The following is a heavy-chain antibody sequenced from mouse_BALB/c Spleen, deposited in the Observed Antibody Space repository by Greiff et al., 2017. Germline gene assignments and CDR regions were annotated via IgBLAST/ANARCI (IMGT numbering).Heavy chain of an antibody. V-gene: IGHV10-1*02. CDR1: GFTFNTYA. Sequence: EVQLVESGGGLVQPKGSLKLSCAASGFTFNTYAMNWVRQAPGKGLEWVARIRSKSNNYATYYADSVKDRFTISRDDSQSMLYLQMNNLKTEDTAMYYCVRHEVYFDYWGQGTTLTVSS. CDR3: VRHEVYFDY. CDR2: IRSKSNNYAT. J-gene: IGHJ2*01.